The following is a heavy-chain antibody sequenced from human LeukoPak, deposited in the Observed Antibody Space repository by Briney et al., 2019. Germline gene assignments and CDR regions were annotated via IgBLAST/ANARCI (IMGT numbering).Heavy chain of an antibody. J-gene: IGHJ4*02. V-gene: IGHV3-73*01. D-gene: IGHD6-13*01. CDR1: GFTFSGSA. CDR3: RAAADLNDY. Sequence: SGGSLKLSCAASGFTFSGSATHWVRQASGKGLEWLGRIRSKADSYTTAYAASVKGRFIVSRDDSKNTAYLQMNSLRTEDTAVYYCRAAADLNDYWGQGTLVTVSS. CDR2: IRSKADSYTT.